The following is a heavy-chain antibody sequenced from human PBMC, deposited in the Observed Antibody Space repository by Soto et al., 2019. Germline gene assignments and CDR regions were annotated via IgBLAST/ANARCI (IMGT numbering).Heavy chain of an antibody. Sequence: QITLKESGPTLVKPTQTLTLTCTFSGFSLSTSGVGMGWIRQPPGKALEWLALIYWDDDKRYSPSLKSRLTITKDTSKNQVVLTMTNMDPVDTATYYCAHLWSQNWDGAFDIWGQGTMVTVSS. V-gene: IGHV2-5*02. J-gene: IGHJ3*02. D-gene: IGHD1-26*01. CDR3: AHLWSQNWDGAFDI. CDR2: IYWDDDK. CDR1: GFSLSTSGVG.